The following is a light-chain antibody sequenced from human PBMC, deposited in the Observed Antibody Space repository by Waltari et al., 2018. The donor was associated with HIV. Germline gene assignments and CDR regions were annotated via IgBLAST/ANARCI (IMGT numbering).Light chain of an antibody. CDR3: AAWDDSLNDWL. V-gene: IGLV1-44*01. CDR1: GTNIASST. J-gene: IGLJ3*02. Sequence: QSVLTQPPSASGTPGQRVTISCSGSGTNIASSTLTWYRKHPVTAPNPLIYANNQRPSGVPDRFSGSKSDTSASLAISGLQSEDEADFYCAAWDDSLNDWLFGGGTKLTVL. CDR2: ANN.